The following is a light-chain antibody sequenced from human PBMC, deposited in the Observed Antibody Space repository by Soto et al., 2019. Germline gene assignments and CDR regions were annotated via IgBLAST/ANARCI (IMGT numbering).Light chain of an antibody. CDR3: SSYIGAYTLV. CDR1: SSDVGAYNY. V-gene: IGLV2-14*01. CDR2: EVS. Sequence: QSALAQPASVSGSPGQSIAISCTGTSSDVGAYNYVSWYQQHPGKAPKLIVHEVSDRPSGVSDRFSGSKSGNTASLTISGLQAEDEADYYCSSYIGAYTLVFGTGTKVTVL. J-gene: IGLJ1*01.